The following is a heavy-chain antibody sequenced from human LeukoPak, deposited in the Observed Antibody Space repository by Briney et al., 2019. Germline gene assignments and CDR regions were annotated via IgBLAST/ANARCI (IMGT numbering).Heavy chain of an antibody. CDR1: GFTFSSYE. Sequence: GGSLRLSCAASGFTFSSYEMSWVRQAPGQGLEWVSYIRSSGSTIYYADSVKGRFTISRDNAKNSLYLQMNSLRAEDTAVYYCARDRWGYCSSTSCYVAGGVEAFDIWGQGTMVTVSS. CDR3: ARDRWGYCSSTSCYVAGGVEAFDI. V-gene: IGHV3-48*03. J-gene: IGHJ3*02. CDR2: IRSSGSTI. D-gene: IGHD2-2*01.